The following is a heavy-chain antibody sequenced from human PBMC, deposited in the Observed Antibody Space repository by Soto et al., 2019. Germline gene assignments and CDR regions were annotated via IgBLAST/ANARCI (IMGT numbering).Heavy chain of an antibody. CDR2: IIPIFGTA. J-gene: IGHJ5*02. D-gene: IGHD6-13*01. Sequence: SVKVSCKASGGTFSSYAISWVRQAPGQGLEWMGGIIPIFGTANYAQKFQGRVTITADKSTSTAYMELSSLRSEDTAVYYCASTIIAAAVTYNWFDPSGPGTLVTVSS. CDR3: ASTIIAAAVTYNWFDP. CDR1: GGTFSSYA. V-gene: IGHV1-69*06.